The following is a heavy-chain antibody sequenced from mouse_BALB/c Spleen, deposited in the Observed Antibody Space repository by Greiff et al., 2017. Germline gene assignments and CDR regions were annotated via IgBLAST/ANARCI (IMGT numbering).Heavy chain of an antibody. CDR1: GFTFSSYT. V-gene: IGHV5-6-4*01. CDR2: ISSGGSYT. D-gene: IGHD1-1*01. CDR3: TRGLATDYFDY. J-gene: IGHJ2*01. Sequence: DVMLVESGGGLVKPGGSLKLSCAASGFTFSSYTMSWVRQTPEKRLEWVATISSGGSYTYYPDSVKGRFTISRDNAKNTLYLQMSSLKSEDTAMYYCTRGLATDYFDYWGQGTTLTVSS.